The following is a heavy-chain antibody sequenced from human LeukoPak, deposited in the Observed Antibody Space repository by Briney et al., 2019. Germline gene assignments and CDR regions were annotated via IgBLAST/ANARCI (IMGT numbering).Heavy chain of an antibody. CDR3: ARDRPYYYDSSGYYYYFDY. CDR2: FDHTGTT. CDR1: GGSISSSSYY. J-gene: IGHJ4*02. V-gene: IGHV4-39*07. D-gene: IGHD3-22*01. Sequence: SETLSLTCTVSGGSISSSSYYWGWIRQPPGKGLEWIGSFDHTGTTYYNPSLKSRVTTSVDTSKNQFSLKLSSVTAADTAVYYCARDRPYYYDSSGYYYYFDYWGQGTLVTVSS.